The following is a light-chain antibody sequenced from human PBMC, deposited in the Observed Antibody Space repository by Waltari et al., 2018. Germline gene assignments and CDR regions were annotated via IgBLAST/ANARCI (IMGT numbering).Light chain of an antibody. CDR2: TAS. V-gene: IGKV1-6*01. CDR3: LQDYSYPRT. J-gene: IGKJ1*01. CDR1: QAIRDA. Sequence: AIQMTQSPSSLSASVGDRVTITCRASQAIRDALSWYQQKPGEAPKLLIYTASSLQSGVPSRCSGGGSGTDFTLTISSLQPEDFATYYCLQDYSYPRTFGQGTRVDMK.